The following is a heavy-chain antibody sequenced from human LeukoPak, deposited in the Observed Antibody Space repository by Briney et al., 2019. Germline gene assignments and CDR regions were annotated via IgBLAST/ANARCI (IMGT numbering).Heavy chain of an antibody. Sequence: SETLSLTCTVSGGSISSYYRSWIRQPPGKGLEWIGYIYYSGSTNYNPSLKSRVTISVDTSKNQFSLKLSSVTAADTAVYYCARVTGGYSFYGMDVWGQGTTVTVSS. D-gene: IGHD5-18*01. CDR3: ARVTGGYSFYGMDV. CDR2: IYYSGST. V-gene: IGHV4-59*01. CDR1: GGSISSYY. J-gene: IGHJ6*02.